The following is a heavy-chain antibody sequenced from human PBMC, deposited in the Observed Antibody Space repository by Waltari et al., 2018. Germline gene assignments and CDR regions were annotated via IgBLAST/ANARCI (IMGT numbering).Heavy chain of an antibody. V-gene: IGHV4-39*01. D-gene: IGHD5-12*01. J-gene: IGHJ3*01. CDR3: ATYIGASVGTAAFDV. Sequence: QLQLQESGPRLVRPSETLSLICRVSGVSITSIGHYWAWIRQSPGQGLEWIGTVPYCATTYISPSLKSRVSVSRDTSKNQVSLILGSVTAADMAVYYCATYIGASVGTAAFDVWGQGTMVTVSS. CDR2: VPYCATT. CDR1: GVSITSIGHY.